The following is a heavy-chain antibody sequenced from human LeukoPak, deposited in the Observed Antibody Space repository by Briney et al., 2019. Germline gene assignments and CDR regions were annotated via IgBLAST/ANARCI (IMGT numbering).Heavy chain of an antibody. CDR2: NNHSGST. V-gene: IGHV4-34*01. Sequence: SDTLSLTCALYGGSFSGYYWRWLRQPPGKELECIGVNNHSGSTNYNPSLKSRVTISVDTSNNQFSLKLSSVTAADTAVYYCANIAVAGDYWGQGTLVTVSS. CDR1: GGSFSGYY. CDR3: ANIAVAGDY. J-gene: IGHJ4*02. D-gene: IGHD6-19*01.